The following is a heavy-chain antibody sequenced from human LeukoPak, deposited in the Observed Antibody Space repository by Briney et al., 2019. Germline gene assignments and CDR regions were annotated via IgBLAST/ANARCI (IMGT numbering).Heavy chain of an antibody. CDR1: GFTFSSYW. Sequence: PGGSLRLSCAASGFTFSSYWMSWVRQAPGKGLEWVANIKQDGSEKYYVDSVKGRFTISRDNAKNSLYLQMNSLRAEDTAVYYCARVSGPNNILTGYYSGYYFDYWGQGTLVTVSS. J-gene: IGHJ4*02. CDR3: ARVSGPNNILTGYYSGYYFDY. D-gene: IGHD3-9*01. CDR2: IKQDGSEK. V-gene: IGHV3-7*04.